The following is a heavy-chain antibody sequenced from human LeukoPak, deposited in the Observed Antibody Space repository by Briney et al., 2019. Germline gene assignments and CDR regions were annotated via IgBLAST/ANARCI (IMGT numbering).Heavy chain of an antibody. Sequence: SETLSLTCTVSGGSISSYYWSWIRQPPGKGLEWIGYIYYSGSTNYNPSLKSRVTILVDTSKNQFSLKLSSVTAADTAVYYCARDERGWFDPWGQGTLVTVSS. V-gene: IGHV4-59*01. CDR1: GGSISSYY. CDR3: ARDERGWFDP. D-gene: IGHD3-10*01. CDR2: IYYSGST. J-gene: IGHJ5*02.